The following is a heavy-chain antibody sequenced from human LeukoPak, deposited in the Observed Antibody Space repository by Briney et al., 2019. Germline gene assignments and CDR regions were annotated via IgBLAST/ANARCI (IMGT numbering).Heavy chain of an antibody. CDR2: ISDTGTT. CDR1: GGSINSRNIY. V-gene: IGHV4-39*01. Sequence: SETLSLTCTVSGGSINSRNIYWGWIRQPPGKGLEWIAIISDTGTTYYSPSLKSRLTISVDTSKNQFSLTLSSVTAADTAVYYCARRNYPYYFDYWGQGTLVTVSS. J-gene: IGHJ4*02. CDR3: ARRNYPYYFDY. D-gene: IGHD1-7*01.